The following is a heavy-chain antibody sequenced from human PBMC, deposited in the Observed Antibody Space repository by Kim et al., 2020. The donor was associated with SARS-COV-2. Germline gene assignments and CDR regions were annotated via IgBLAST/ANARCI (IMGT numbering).Heavy chain of an antibody. CDR1: GFTFSNCW. D-gene: IGHD6-13*01. J-gene: IGHJ4*02. CDR2: IKNDGSEE. V-gene: IGHV3-7*03. Sequence: GGSLRLSCAASGFTFSNCWMTWVRQAPGKGLEWVANIKNDGSEEYYVDSVKGRFTIYRDNAKTSLYLQMNSLRAEDTPVYYCARISIAAAGSGYWGQGTRVTVYS. CDR3: ARISIAAAGSGY.